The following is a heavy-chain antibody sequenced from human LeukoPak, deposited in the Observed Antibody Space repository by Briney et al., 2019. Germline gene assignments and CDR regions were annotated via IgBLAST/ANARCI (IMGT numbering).Heavy chain of an antibody. CDR3: ARDPGYESWSPFWGGMDV. CDR1: GFTFASSW. V-gene: IGHV3-74*01. Sequence: PGRCMRLSWAAAGFTFASSWMHWVRQAPGGWRGWVSRITRDGSSTTYADSVKGRFTTSRDNAKNTLYLQMDSLRDDDTAVYYCARDPGYESWSPFWGGMDVWGNGTTVIVSS. D-gene: IGHD3-16*01. CDR2: ITRDGSST. J-gene: IGHJ6*04.